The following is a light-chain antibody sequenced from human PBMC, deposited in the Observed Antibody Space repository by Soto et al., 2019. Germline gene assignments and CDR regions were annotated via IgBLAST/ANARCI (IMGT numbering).Light chain of an antibody. Sequence: QSVLTQPASVSGSPGQSITISCTGTSSDVGSYNLVSWYQQHPDKAPKLMIYEGSKRPSGVSNRFSGSKSGNTASLTISGLQAEDEADYYCCSYAGSTYVVFGGGTKVTVL. CDR3: CSYAGSTYVV. CDR1: SSDVGSYNL. J-gene: IGLJ2*01. CDR2: EGS. V-gene: IGLV2-23*01.